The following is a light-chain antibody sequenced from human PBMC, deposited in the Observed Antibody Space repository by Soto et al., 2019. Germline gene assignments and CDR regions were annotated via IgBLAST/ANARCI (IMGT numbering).Light chain of an antibody. CDR2: GAS. J-gene: IGKJ1*01. CDR1: QSVSSN. Sequence: EIVMTQSPATLSVSPGERATLSCRASQSVSSNLAWYQQKPGQAPRLLIYGASTRAPGITARFSGSGSGTEFTLTISSLQSEDFAVYYCQQYNNWPQPFGQGTKVELK. CDR3: QQYNNWPQP. V-gene: IGKV3-15*01.